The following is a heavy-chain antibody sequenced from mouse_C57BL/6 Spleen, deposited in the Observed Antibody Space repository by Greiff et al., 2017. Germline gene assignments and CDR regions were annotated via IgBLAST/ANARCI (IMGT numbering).Heavy chain of an antibody. V-gene: IGHV1-54*01. CDR1: GYAFTNYL. CDR2: INPGSGGT. J-gene: IGHJ2*01. CDR3: ARSAGDYYGSRTFDY. D-gene: IGHD1-1*01. Sequence: QVQLQQSGAELVRPGTSVKVSCKASGYAFTNYLIEWVKQRPGQGLEWIGVINPGSGGTNYNEKFKGKATLTAAKSSSTAYMQLSSLTSEDSAVYFCARSAGDYYGSRTFDYWGQGTTLTVSS.